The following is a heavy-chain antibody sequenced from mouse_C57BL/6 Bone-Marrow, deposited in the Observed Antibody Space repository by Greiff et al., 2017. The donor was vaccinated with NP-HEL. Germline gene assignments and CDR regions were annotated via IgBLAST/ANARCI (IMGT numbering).Heavy chain of an antibody. J-gene: IGHJ2*01. CDR2: ISDGGSYT. V-gene: IGHV5-4*01. CDR1: GFTFSSYA. D-gene: IGHD2-3*01. Sequence: VKLVESGGGLVKPGGSLKLSCAASGFTFSSYAMSWVRQTPEKRLEWVATISDGGSYTYYPDNVKGRFTISRDNAKNNLYLQMSHLKSEDTAMYYCARDDGYFYFDYWGQGTTLTVSS. CDR3: ARDDGYFYFDY.